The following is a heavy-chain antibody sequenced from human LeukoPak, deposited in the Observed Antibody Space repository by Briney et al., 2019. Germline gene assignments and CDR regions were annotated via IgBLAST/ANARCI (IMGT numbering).Heavy chain of an antibody. CDR2: INVGNGNT. Sequence: GASVKVSCKASGYTFTKYAIHWVRQAPGQRLEWMGWINVGNGNTKYSQKFQGRVTITRDTPASTAYMKLSSLRSEDTAVYYCARVPMVISALWDYWGQGTLVTVSS. J-gene: IGHJ4*02. V-gene: IGHV1-3*01. D-gene: IGHD4/OR15-4a*01. CDR1: GYTFTKYA. CDR3: ARVPMVISALWDY.